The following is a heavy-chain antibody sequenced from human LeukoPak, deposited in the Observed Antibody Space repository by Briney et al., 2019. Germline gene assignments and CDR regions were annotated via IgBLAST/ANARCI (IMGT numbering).Heavy chain of an antibody. CDR3: ARAHHIVVVAAALDY. V-gene: IGHV3-30*04. Sequence: PGGSLRLSCAASGFTFSSYAMHWVRQAPGKGLEWVAVISYDGSNKYYADSVKGRFTISRDNSKYTLYLQMNSLRAEDTAVYYCARAHHIVVVAAALDYWGQGTLVTVSS. CDR1: GFTFSSYA. J-gene: IGHJ4*02. D-gene: IGHD2-15*01. CDR2: ISYDGSNK.